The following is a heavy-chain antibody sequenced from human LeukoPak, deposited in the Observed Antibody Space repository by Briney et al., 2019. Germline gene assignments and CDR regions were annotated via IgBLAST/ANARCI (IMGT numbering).Heavy chain of an antibody. V-gene: IGHV4-31*03. CDR3: ARRGSGSSLSFDP. Sequence: PSETLSLTCTVSGGSISSGGYYWSWIRQHPGKGLEWIGYIYYSGSTYYNPSLKSRVTISVDTSKNQFSLKLSPVTAADTAVYYCARRGSGSSLSFDPWGQGTLVTVSS. D-gene: IGHD3-10*01. CDR2: IYYSGST. CDR1: GGSISSGGYY. J-gene: IGHJ5*02.